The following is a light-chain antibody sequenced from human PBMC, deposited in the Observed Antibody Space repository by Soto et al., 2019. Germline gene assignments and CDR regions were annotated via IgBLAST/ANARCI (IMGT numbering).Light chain of an antibody. V-gene: IGKV3-20*01. Sequence: EIVLTQSPGTLSLSPGERATLSCRASQSVSSNYLAWYQQKPGQAPRLLIYGASSRATGIPDRFSGSGSGTDFALTISRLDAEDFAVFYYQQYGSSPYTFGRGTKVEIK. CDR1: QSVSSNY. J-gene: IGKJ2*01. CDR3: QQYGSSPYT. CDR2: GAS.